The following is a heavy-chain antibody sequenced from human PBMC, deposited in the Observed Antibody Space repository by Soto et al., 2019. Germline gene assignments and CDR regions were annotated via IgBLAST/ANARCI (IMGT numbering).Heavy chain of an antibody. CDR2: VYHSGTT. V-gene: IGHV4-38-2*01. CDR3: SRSMYSSSWYAGY. J-gene: IGHJ4*02. CDR1: GYSISSGYY. D-gene: IGHD6-13*01. Sequence: PSETLSLTCGVSGYSISSGYYWGWIRQPPGGGLEWIGSVYHSGTTYYNPSLKIRVTISLDPSKTQFSLNLGSVTAADTGVYYCSRSMYSSSWYAGYWGQGTRVTVS.